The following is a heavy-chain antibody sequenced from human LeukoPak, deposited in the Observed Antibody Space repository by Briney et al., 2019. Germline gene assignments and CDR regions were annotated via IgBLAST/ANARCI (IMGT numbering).Heavy chain of an antibody. J-gene: IGHJ4*02. CDR2: VHLDGRT. CDR1: RGSVINTNW. CDR3: AREGGFYRPLDY. Sequence: SRTLSLTCGVSRGSVINTNWWTWVRQPPGKGLEWIGEVHLDGRTNYNPSLESRLTMSVDVSENQVSLKLTSVTAADTAVYYCAREGGFYRPLDYSGQGTLVTVSS. V-gene: IGHV4-4*02. D-gene: IGHD3-3*01.